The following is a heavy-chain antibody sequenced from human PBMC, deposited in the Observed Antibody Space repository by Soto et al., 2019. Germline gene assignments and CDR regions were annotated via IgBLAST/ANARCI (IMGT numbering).Heavy chain of an antibody. CDR2: MTPKSGYT. Sequence: QVQLMQSGAEVGKPGASVKVSCKASGYTFTDYDINWVRQATGQGLEWLGWMTPKSGYTGYAQKFQGRVTLTRDTSRGTAYMELSSLTSEDTAVYYCTRNLYNTGDFDHWGQGTLVTVSS. D-gene: IGHD1-20*01. J-gene: IGHJ4*02. CDR3: TRNLYNTGDFDH. V-gene: IGHV1-8*02. CDR1: GYTFTDYD.